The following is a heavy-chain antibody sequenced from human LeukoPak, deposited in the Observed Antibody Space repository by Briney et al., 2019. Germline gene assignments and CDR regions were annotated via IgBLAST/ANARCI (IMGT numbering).Heavy chain of an antibody. CDR3: AKVQTPYCSSTSCYNFDY. CDR2: ISGSGNST. D-gene: IGHD2-2*02. V-gene: IGHV3-23*01. Sequence: GGSLRLSCAASGFTFSSYAMTWVRQAPGKGLEWVSAISGSGNSTYYADSVKGRFTISRDNSKNTLYLQINSLRAEDTVVYYCAKVQTPYCSSTSCYNFDYWGQGTLVTVSS. J-gene: IGHJ4*02. CDR1: GFTFSSYA.